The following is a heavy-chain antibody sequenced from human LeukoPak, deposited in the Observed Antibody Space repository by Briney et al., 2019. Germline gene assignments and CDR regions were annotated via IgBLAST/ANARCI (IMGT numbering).Heavy chain of an antibody. J-gene: IGHJ3*02. CDR1: GFTFSSYS. V-gene: IGHV3-48*01. CDR3: ARALYYYDSSGYYYAGAFDI. Sequence: GGSLRLSCAASGFTFSSYSMNWVRQAPGKGLEWVSYISSSSSTIYYADSVKGRFTISRDNAKNSLYLQMNSLRAEDTAVYYCARALYYYDSSGYYYAGAFDIWGQGTMVTVSS. D-gene: IGHD3-22*01. CDR2: ISSSSSTI.